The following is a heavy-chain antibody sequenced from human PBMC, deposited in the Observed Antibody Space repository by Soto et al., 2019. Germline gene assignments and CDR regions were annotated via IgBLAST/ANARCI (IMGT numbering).Heavy chain of an antibody. D-gene: IGHD4-4*01. CDR3: ARGGTHYSNDFYFDY. CDR2: IIPILGIA. J-gene: IGHJ4*02. CDR1: GGTFSSYT. Sequence: ASVKVSCKASGGTFSSYTISWVRQAPGQGLEWMGRIIPILGIANYAQKFQGRVTITAGKSTSTAYMELSSLRSEDTAVYYCARGGTHYSNDFYFDYWGQGTLVTVSS. V-gene: IGHV1-69*02.